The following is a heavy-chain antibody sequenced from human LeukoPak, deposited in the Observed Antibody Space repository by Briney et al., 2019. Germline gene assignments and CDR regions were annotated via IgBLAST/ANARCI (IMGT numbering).Heavy chain of an antibody. V-gene: IGHV1-18*01. CDR2: ISTYNSAYNGNT. J-gene: IGHJ4*02. CDR1: GYTFINYG. Sequence: GASVKSSCKAFGYTFINYGITWVRQAPGQEVEWMGWISTYNSAYNGNTHYAQKLQGRVTMTADTSTTTGYMELRSLRSDDTAVYYCAREYGSGSYTGIDYWGQGTLVTVSS. CDR3: AREYGSGSYTGIDY. D-gene: IGHD3-10*01.